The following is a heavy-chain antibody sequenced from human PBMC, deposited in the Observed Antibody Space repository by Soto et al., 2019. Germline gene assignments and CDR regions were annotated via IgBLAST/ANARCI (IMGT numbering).Heavy chain of an antibody. D-gene: IGHD3-16*01. V-gene: IGHV3-23*01. CDR2: ISGSGGST. CDR1: GFSFSVFA. J-gene: IGHJ3*01. CDR3: AKDWSGGASDV. Sequence: EVDLLASGGCLAQPGGSRRLSCAASGFSFSVFAMTWVRQAPGKGLEWVSRISGSGGSTYYADSVKGRFTISRDNSKSMLYLQMNSLRGEDTGVYYCAKDWSGGASDVWGQGTMVIVSS.